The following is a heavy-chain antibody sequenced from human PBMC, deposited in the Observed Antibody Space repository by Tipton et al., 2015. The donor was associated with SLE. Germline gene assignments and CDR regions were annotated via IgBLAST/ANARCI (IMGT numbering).Heavy chain of an antibody. J-gene: IGHJ4*02. CDR3: ARGKTRVEY. CDR2: FYHSGST. D-gene: IGHD1-14*01. CDR1: GHSISSGYY. V-gene: IGHV4-38-2*02. Sequence: TLSLTCNVSGHSISSGYYWGWIRQFPGKGLEWIGSFYHSGSTYYNPSLKSRVTISVDTSKNQVSLKLNSVTAADTAVYYCARGKTRVEYWGQGTLVTVSS.